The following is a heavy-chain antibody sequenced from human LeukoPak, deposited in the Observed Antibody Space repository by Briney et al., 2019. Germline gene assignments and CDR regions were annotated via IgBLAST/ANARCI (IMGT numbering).Heavy chain of an antibody. CDR3: ARDIGDYRFFDY. D-gene: IGHD4-17*01. CDR2: IKEDGSEK. CDR1: GFTFSSCW. J-gene: IGHJ4*02. V-gene: IGHV3-7*01. Sequence: GGSLRLSCAASGFTFSSCWMSWVRQAPGKGLEWVANIKEDGSEKYYVDSVKGRFTISRDTAKNSLYLQMNSLRADDTAVYYCARDIGDYRFFDYWGQGTLVTVSS.